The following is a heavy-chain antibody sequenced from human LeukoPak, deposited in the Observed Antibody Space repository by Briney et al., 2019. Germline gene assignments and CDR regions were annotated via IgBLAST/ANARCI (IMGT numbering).Heavy chain of an antibody. J-gene: IGHJ1*01. D-gene: IGHD3-22*01. V-gene: IGHV4-39*07. CDR3: ARARKEYYYDSSGYYYQYFQH. Sequence: SETLSLTCTVSGGSISSSSYYWGWIRQPPGKGLEWIGSIYYSGNTYYNPSLKSRVTISVDTSKNQFSLKLSSVTAADTAVYYCARARKEYYYDSSGYYYQYFQHWGQGTLVTVSS. CDR1: GGSISSSSYY. CDR2: IYYSGNT.